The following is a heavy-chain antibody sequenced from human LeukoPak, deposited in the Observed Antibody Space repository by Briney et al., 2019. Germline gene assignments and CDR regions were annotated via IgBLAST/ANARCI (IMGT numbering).Heavy chain of an antibody. CDR3: ARVGDSGYCSSTSCYTDY. CDR2: ISSSSSYI. Sequence: GGSLRLSCAASGFTFSSYSMNWVRQAPEKGLEWVSSISSSSSYIYYADSVKGRFTISRDNAKNSLYLQMNSLRAEDTAVYYCARVGDSGYCSSTSCYTDYWGQGTLVTVSS. J-gene: IGHJ4*02. D-gene: IGHD2-2*02. V-gene: IGHV3-21*01. CDR1: GFTFSSYS.